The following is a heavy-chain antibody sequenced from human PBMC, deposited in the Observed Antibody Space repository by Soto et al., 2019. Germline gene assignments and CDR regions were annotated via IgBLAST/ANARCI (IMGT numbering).Heavy chain of an antibody. CDR2: ISGSGAST. CDR1: GFTLSSYA. Sequence: GGSLRLSCAAPGFTLSSYAMSWVRQAPGKGLEWVSAISGSGASTYYADSVKGRFTISRDKSKNTLYLQMNSLRAEDTAVYYCAKDKGWNYDHWGQGTLVTVSS. CDR3: AKDKGWNYDH. D-gene: IGHD1-1*01. J-gene: IGHJ5*02. V-gene: IGHV3-23*01.